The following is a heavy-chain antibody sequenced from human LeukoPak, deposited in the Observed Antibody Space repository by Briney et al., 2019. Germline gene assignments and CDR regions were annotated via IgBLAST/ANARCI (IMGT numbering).Heavy chain of an antibody. J-gene: IGHJ4*02. Sequence: PSETLSLTCAVYGGSFSGYYWSWIRQPPGKGLEWIGEINHSGSTNYNPSLKSRLTISIDTSKNQFSLKLTSVTAADTALYFCARAPHTSPTDYYFDFWGPGTLVTVSS. V-gene: IGHV4-34*01. D-gene: IGHD1-14*01. CDR1: GGSFSGYY. CDR2: INHSGST. CDR3: ARAPHTSPTDYYFDF.